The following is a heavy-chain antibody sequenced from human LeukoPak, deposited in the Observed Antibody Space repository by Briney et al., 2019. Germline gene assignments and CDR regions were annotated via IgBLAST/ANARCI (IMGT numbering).Heavy chain of an antibody. J-gene: IGHJ4*02. D-gene: IGHD3-10*01. V-gene: IGHV3-9*01. CDR3: AKDNVVRGVV. CDR1: GFTFDDYA. Sequence: GGSLRLSCAASGFTFDDYAMHWVRQAPGKGLEWVSGISWNSGSIGYADSVKGRFTISRDNAKNSLYLQMSSLRAEDTALYYCAKDNVVRGVVWGQGTLVTVSS. CDR2: ISWNSGSI.